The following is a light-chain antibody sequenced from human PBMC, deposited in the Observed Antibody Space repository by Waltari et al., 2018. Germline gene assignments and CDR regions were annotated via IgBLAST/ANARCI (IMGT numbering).Light chain of an antibody. V-gene: IGKV1-5*03. CDR2: KAS. J-gene: IGKJ3*01. CDR3: QQYNSYSLT. Sequence: DIQMTQSPSTLHASVGDKVTITCRASQSISTWFAGYQQKPGKAPKLLVYKASSLESGVPSRFCGSGSGTEFTLTIISLQPDDFATYYCQQYNSYSLTFGPGTKVDIK. CDR1: QSISTW.